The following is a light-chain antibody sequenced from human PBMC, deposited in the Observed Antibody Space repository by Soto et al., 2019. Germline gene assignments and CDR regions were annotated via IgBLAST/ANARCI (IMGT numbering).Light chain of an antibody. J-gene: IGKJ1*01. Sequence: ESVLTQSPGTLSLSPGERATLSCRASQSVNSGYLAWYQHTPGQAPRLLIYDTSTRATGIPDRFSGSGSGTDFTLTISRLEPEDFAVFYCQQYGSSPRTFGQGTKVDIK. V-gene: IGKV3-20*01. CDR3: QQYGSSPRT. CDR2: DTS. CDR1: QSVNSGY.